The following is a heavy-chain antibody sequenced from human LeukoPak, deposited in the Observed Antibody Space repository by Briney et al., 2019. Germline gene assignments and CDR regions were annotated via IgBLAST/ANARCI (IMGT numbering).Heavy chain of an antibody. CDR3: ARTPQDAFDI. CDR2: IYYSGST. V-gene: IGHV4-39*01. J-gene: IGHJ3*02. Sequence: SETLSLTCTVSGGSISSSSYYWGWIRQPPGKGLEWIGSIYYSGSTYYNPSLKSRVTISVDTSKNQFSLKLSSVTAADTAVYYCARTPQDAFDIWGQGTMVTVSS. CDR1: GGSISSSSYY.